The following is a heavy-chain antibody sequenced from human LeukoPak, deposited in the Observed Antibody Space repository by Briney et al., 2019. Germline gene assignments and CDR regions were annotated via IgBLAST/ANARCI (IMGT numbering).Heavy chain of an antibody. D-gene: IGHD3-10*01. V-gene: IGHV3-23*01. CDR1: GFTFSNYA. Sequence: GGSLRLSCAASGFTFSNYAMSWVRQAPGKGLEWVSAISGSGGSTYYADSVKGRFTISRDNSKNTLYLKMNSLRAEDTALYYCARKSASGNYPLDYWGQGTLVTVSS. J-gene: IGHJ4*02. CDR3: ARKSASGNYPLDY. CDR2: ISGSGGST.